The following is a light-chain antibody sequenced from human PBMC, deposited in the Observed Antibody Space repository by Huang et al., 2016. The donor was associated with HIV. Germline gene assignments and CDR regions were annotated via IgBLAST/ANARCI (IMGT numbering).Light chain of an antibody. CDR3: QQYLSSPLT. Sequence: DIVLTQSPGTLSLSPGERAALSCRASHNITDNFLAWYQQGSGQAPRLLIYGASNRAIGIPYRFSGSGSGTDFTLIISRLEPQDSAVYYCQQYLSSPLTFGGGTNVEIK. V-gene: IGKV3-20*01. J-gene: IGKJ4*01. CDR2: GAS. CDR1: HNITDNF.